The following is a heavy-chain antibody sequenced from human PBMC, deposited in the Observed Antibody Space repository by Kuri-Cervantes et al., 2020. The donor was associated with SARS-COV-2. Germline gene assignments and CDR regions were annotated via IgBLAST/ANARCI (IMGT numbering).Heavy chain of an antibody. CDR1: GYSFTSYW. CDR2: IYPGDSDT. J-gene: IGHJ3*02. Sequence: KVSCKGSGYSFTSYWIGWVRQMPGKGLEWMGIIYPGDSDTRYSPSFQGQVTISADKSISTAYLQWSSLKASDTAMYYCAREGLGYCSGGSCYSDEQDAFDIWGQGTMVTVSS. CDR3: AREGLGYCSGGSCYSDEQDAFDI. D-gene: IGHD2-15*01. V-gene: IGHV5-51*01.